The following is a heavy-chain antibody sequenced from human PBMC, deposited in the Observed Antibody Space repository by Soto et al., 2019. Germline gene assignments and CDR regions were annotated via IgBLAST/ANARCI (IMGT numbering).Heavy chain of an antibody. D-gene: IGHD3-10*01. V-gene: IGHV1-2*04. CDR1: GYTFTGYY. Sequence: ASVKVSCKASGYTFTGYYMHWVRQSPGRGLEWMGWINPNSGGTNYAQKFQGWVTMTRDTSISTAYMELSRLRSDDTAVYYCARASITMVRGVPMPPYYFDYWGQGTLVTVSS. CDR2: INPNSGGT. J-gene: IGHJ4*02. CDR3: ARASITMVRGVPMPPYYFDY.